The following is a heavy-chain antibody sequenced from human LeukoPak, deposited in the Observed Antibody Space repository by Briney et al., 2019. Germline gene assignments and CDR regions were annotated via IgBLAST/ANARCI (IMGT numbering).Heavy chain of an antibody. V-gene: IGHV5-51*01. D-gene: IGHD6-13*01. J-gene: IGHJ6*03. CDR2: IYPGDSDT. Sequence: GESLKISCKGSGYSFTSYWIGWVRQMPGKGLEWMGIIYPGDSDTRYSPSFQGQVTISADKSISTAYLQWSSLKASDTAMYYCARHFGAKTESSSSWYDYYYMDVWGKGTTVTVSS. CDR3: ARHFGAKTESSSSWYDYYYMDV. CDR1: GYSFTSYW.